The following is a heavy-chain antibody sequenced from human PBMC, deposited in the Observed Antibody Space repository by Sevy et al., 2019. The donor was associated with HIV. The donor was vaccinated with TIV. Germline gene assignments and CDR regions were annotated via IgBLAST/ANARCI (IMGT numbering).Heavy chain of an antibody. CDR2: IKTKTDGGTT. D-gene: IGHD2-2*01. V-gene: IGHV3-15*01. CDR3: ATETYCSSTTCPGSFDY. CDR1: EFTFNNAW. Sequence: GGCLRLSCAVSEFTFNNAWISWVRQAPGKGLEWVGRIKTKTDGGTTDYAAPVKGRFTISRDDSKNTLYLQMNSLKIEDTAVYYCATETYCSSTTCPGSFDYWGQGTLVTVSS. J-gene: IGHJ4*02.